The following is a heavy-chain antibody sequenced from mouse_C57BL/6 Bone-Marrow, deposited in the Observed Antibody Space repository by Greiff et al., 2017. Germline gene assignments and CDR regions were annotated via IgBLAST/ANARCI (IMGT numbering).Heavy chain of an antibody. CDR2: INPSTGGT. D-gene: IGHD2-4*01. Sequence: EVKLMESGPELVKPGASVKISCKASGYSFTGYYMNWVKQSPEKSLEWIGEINPSTGGTTYNQKFKAKATLTVDKSSSTAYMQLTSLTSEDSAVYYCARGPYDYDGDFDYWGQGTTLTVSS. CDR3: ARGPYDYDGDFDY. V-gene: IGHV1-42*01. J-gene: IGHJ2*01. CDR1: GYSFTGYY.